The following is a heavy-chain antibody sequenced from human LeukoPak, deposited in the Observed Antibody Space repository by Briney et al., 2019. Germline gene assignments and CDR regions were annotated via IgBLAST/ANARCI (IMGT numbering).Heavy chain of an antibody. CDR2: IYYRGST. J-gene: IGHJ4*02. CDR3: ARGWGPAYCGGDCHRHFDY. D-gene: IGHD2-21*02. Sequence: SQTLSLTCAVSVVSISSGGYSWSWIRQPPGKELECIGFIYYRGSTYYNPSLKSRVTISVDTSKNQFSLKLTSVTAADTAVYYCARGWGPAYCGGDCHRHFDYWGQGTLVTVSS. CDR1: VVSISSGGYS. V-gene: IGHV4-30-4*07.